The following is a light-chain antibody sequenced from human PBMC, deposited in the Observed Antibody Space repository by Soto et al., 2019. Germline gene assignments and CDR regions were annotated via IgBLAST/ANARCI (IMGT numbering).Light chain of an antibody. CDR2: GAS. V-gene: IGKV3-20*01. CDR3: QQYNNWPPWT. J-gene: IGKJ1*01. Sequence: EIVLTQSPGTLSLSPGERATLSCRASQSVSSSYLAWYQQKPGQAPRLLIYGASSRATAIPDRFSGSGSGTELTLTISSLQSEDFAVYYCQQYNNWPPWTFGQGTKVEIK. CDR1: QSVSSSY.